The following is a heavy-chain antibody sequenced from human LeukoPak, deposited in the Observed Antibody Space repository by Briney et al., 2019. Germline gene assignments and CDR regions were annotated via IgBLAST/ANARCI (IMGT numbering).Heavy chain of an antibody. V-gene: IGHV1-18*01. CDR2: ISAYNGNT. CDR3: AILNYYDSSGYSGGAFDI. D-gene: IGHD3-22*01. J-gene: IGHJ3*02. CDR1: GYTFTSYG. Sequence: ASVKVSCKASGYTFTSYGISWVRQAPGQGLEWMGWISAYNGNTNYAQKLQGRVTMTTDTSTSTAYMELRSLRSDDTAVYYCAILNYYDSSGYSGGAFDIWGQGTMVTVSS.